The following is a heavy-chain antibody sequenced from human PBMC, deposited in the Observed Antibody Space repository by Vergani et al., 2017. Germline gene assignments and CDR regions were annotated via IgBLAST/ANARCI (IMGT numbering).Heavy chain of an antibody. CDR3: ARHGPDCSSTSCLRKGGAFDI. J-gene: IGHJ3*02. CDR2: IYPGDSDT. D-gene: IGHD2-2*01. V-gene: IGHV5-51*01. CDR1: GYSFTSYW. Sequence: EVQLVQSGAEVKKPGESLTISCKGSGYSFTSYWIGWVRQMPGKGLEWMGIIYPGDSDTRYSPSFQGQVTISADKSISTAYLQWSSLKASDTAMYYCARHGPDCSSTSCLRKGGAFDIWGQGTMVTVSS.